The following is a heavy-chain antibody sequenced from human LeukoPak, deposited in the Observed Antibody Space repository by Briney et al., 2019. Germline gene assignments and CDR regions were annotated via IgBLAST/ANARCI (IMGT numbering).Heavy chain of an antibody. J-gene: IGHJ6*03. CDR1: GFTFSSYE. V-gene: IGHV3-48*03. Sequence: GGSLRLSCAASGFTFSSYEMNGVRQAPGKGLEWVSYISSSGSTIYYADPVKGRFTISRDNAKNSLYLQMNSLRAEDTAVYYCARADYYYYMDVWGKGTTVTVSS. CDR3: ARADYYYYMDV. CDR2: ISSSGSTI.